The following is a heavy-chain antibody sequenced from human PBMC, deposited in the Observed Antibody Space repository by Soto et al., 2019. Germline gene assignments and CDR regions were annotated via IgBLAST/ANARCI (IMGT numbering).Heavy chain of an antibody. CDR3: AKGNYGYYGGFDP. CDR2: IISTGIST. CDR1: GFSFSTFA. D-gene: IGHD4-17*01. Sequence: EVQILESGGGLIQPGGSLRLSCAASGFSFSTFAMTWVRQAPEKGLEWVSTIISTGISTYYADSVKGRFTISRANSKNTLYLQMNSLRAEDSAVYYCAKGNYGYYGGFDPWGQGTLVTVSS. V-gene: IGHV3-23*01. J-gene: IGHJ5*02.